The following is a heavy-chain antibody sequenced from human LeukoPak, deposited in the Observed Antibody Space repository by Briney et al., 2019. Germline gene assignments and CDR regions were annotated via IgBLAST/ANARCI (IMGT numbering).Heavy chain of an antibody. V-gene: IGHV4-34*01. Sequence: SETLSLTCAVYGGSFSGYYWSWIRQPPGKGLEWIGEINHSGSTNYNPSLKSRVTISVDTSKNQFPLKLSSVTAADTAVYYCARRWAAAGYYFDYWGQGTLVTVSS. CDR2: INHSGST. D-gene: IGHD1-26*01. J-gene: IGHJ4*02. CDR1: GGSFSGYY. CDR3: ARRWAAAGYYFDY.